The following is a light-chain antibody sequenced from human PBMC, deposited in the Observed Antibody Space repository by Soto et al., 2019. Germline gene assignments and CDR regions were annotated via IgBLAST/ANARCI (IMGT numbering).Light chain of an antibody. V-gene: IGLV2-14*01. CDR1: SSDVGGYNY. CDR2: DVS. CDR3: SSYTSSSTHL. Sequence: QSALTQPASVSGSPGQSITISCTGTSSDVGGYNYVSWYQQHPGKAPKLMIYDVSNRPSGVSNRFSGSKSGNTASLTISGLQAEDEADYYCSSYTSSSTHLFGGGTKLPVL. J-gene: IGLJ2*01.